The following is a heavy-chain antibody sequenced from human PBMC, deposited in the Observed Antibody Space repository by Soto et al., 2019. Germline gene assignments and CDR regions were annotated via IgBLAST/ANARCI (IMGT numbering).Heavy chain of an antibody. V-gene: IGHV3-11*06. CDR2: ISPGSRYP. D-gene: IGHD2-15*01. CDR1: GFTFGDSY. Sequence: GGFLRLSCAGSGFTFGDSYMSWIRQAPGKGLEWLSYISPGSRYPAYADSVKGRFTISRDNAKRSLYLQMMSLTAEDTAIYYCARDKNRVVAATYYYYGMDVWGQGTTVTVSS. J-gene: IGHJ6*02. CDR3: ARDKNRVVAATYYYYGMDV.